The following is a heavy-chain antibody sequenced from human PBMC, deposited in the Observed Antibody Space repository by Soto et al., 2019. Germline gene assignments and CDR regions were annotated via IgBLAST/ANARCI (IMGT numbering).Heavy chain of an antibody. J-gene: IGHJ6*02. CDR1: GYTLTELS. D-gene: IGHD6-6*01. CDR3: ATEGYSSSSGVYYYYGMDV. Sequence: GASVKVSCKVSGYTLTELSMHWVRQAQGKGLEWMGGFDPEDGETIYAQKFQGRVTMTEDTSTDTAYMELSSLRSEDTAVYYCATEGYSSSSGVYYYYGMDVWGQGTTVTVSS. V-gene: IGHV1-24*01. CDR2: FDPEDGET.